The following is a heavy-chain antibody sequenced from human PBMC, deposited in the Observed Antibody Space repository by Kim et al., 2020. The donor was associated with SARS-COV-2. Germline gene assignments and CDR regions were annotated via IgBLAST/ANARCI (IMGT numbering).Heavy chain of an antibody. CDR2: SRNKANSYTT. J-gene: IGHJ4*02. D-gene: IGHD2-15*01. Sequence: GGSLRLSCAASGFTFSDHYMDWVRQAPGKGLEWVGRSRNKANSYTTEYAASVKGRFTISRDDSENSLYLQMNSLKTEDTAVYFCARGAGCSPGSCYVAFDYWGQGTLVTVSS. V-gene: IGHV3-72*01. CDR1: GFTFSDHY. CDR3: ARGAGCSPGSCYVAFDY.